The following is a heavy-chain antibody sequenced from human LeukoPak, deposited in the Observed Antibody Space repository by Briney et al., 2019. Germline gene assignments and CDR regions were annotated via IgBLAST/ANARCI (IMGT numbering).Heavy chain of an antibody. CDR3: ARVLGYYYYMDV. D-gene: IGHD2-15*01. V-gene: IGHV1-2*02. Sequence: ASVKVSCKASGYTFTGYYMHWVRQAPRQGLEWMGWINPNSGGTNYAQKFQGRVTMTRDTSISTAYMELSRLRSDDTAVYYCARVLGYYYYMDVWGKGTTVTVSS. CDR2: INPNSGGT. CDR1: GYTFTGYY. J-gene: IGHJ6*03.